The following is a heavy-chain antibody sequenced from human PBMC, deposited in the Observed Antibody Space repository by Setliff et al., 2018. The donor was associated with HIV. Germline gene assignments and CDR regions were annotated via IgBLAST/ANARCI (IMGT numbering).Heavy chain of an antibody. CDR1: GGSLSCYY. CDR2: INHSGST. Sequence: PSETLSLTCAVYGGSLSCYYWSWIRQPPGKGLEWFGEINHSGSTNYNPSLKSRVTISVDTSKNQFSLKLSSATAADTAVYYCARLRQWLAFFDSWGQGTLVTVSS. J-gene: IGHJ4*02. V-gene: IGHV4-34*01. D-gene: IGHD6-19*01. CDR3: ARLRQWLAFFDS.